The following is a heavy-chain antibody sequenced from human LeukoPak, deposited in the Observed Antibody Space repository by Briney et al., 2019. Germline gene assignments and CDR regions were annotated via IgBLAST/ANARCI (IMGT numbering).Heavy chain of an antibody. CDR2: IYTSGST. CDR1: GGSISSYY. V-gene: IGHV4-4*07. J-gene: IGHJ3*02. CDR3: ARAYDSSGYYHDAFDI. D-gene: IGHD3-22*01. Sequence: SETLSLTCTVSGGSISSYYWSWIRQPAGKGLEWIGRIYTSGSTNYNPSLKSRVTMSVDTFKNQFSLKLSSVTAADTAVYYCARAYDSSGYYHDAFDIWGQGTMVTVSS.